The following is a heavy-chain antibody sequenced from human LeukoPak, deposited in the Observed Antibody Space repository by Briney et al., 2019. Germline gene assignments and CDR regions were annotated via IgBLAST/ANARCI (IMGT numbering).Heavy chain of an antibody. CDR1: GASISSNY. V-gene: IGHV4-4*09. J-gene: IGHJ4*02. Sequence: SETLSLTCAVSGASISSNYWSWLRQPPGRRPEWIGYIYSSGTTKYNPSLQSRVTISIDTSKNQFSLKLTSMTAADTAVYFCARLLPSRPDYYFDYWGQGTLVTVSS. CDR3: ARLLPSRPDYYFDY. D-gene: IGHD6-6*01. CDR2: IYSSGTT.